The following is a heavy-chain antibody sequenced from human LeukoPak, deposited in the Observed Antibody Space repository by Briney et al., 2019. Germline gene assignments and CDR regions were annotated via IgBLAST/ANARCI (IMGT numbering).Heavy chain of an antibody. CDR1: GYTFTSYD. CDR3: ARAPSGYCSSTNCRAFQH. Sequence: VASVKVSCKASGYTFTSYDINWVRQAPGQGLEWMAWMNPNSGNTAYAQKFQGRVTITRNTSISTAYMELSSLRSEDTAVYYSARAPSGYCSSTNCRAFQHWGQGTLVTVSS. D-gene: IGHD2-2*01. J-gene: IGHJ1*01. V-gene: IGHV1-8*03. CDR2: MNPNSGNT.